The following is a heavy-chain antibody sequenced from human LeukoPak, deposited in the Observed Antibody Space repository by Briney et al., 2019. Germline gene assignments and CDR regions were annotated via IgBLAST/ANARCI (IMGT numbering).Heavy chain of an antibody. J-gene: IGHJ6*02. D-gene: IGHD5-18*01. CDR2: IDPSDSYT. V-gene: IGHV5-10-1*01. CDR3: ARDGTAKALSYYYYGMDV. CDR1: GYSFTSYW. Sequence: GESLKISCKGSGYSFTSYWISWVRQMPGKGLEWMGRIDPSDSYTNYSPSFQGHVTISADKSISTAYLQWSSLKASDTAMYYCARDGTAKALSYYYYGMDVWGQGTTVTVSS.